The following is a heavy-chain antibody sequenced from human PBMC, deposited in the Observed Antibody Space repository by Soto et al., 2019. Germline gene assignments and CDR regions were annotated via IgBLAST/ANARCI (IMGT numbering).Heavy chain of an antibody. CDR3: ARVMRDPWSGSPTNNWFDP. V-gene: IGHV4-4*02. D-gene: IGHD3-3*01. Sequence: SETLSLTCAVSGGSISSSNWWSWVRQPPGKGLEWIGEIYHSGSTNYNPSLKSRVTISVDKSKNQFSLKLSSVTAADTALYYCARVMRDPWSGSPTNNWFDPWGQGTLVTVSS. CDR2: IYHSGST. CDR1: GGSISSSNW. J-gene: IGHJ5*02.